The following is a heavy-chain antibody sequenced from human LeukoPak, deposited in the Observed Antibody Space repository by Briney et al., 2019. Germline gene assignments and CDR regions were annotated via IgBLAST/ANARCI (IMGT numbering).Heavy chain of an antibody. Sequence: SGTLSLTCTVSGGSISSYYWSWIRQPPGKGLEWIGYIYYSGSTNYNPSLKSRVTISVDTSKNQFSLKLSSVTAADTAVYYCARCQILTNWYFDLWGRGTLVTVSS. CDR3: ARCQILTNWYFDL. V-gene: IGHV4-59*01. CDR2: IYYSGST. CDR1: GGSISSYY. J-gene: IGHJ2*01.